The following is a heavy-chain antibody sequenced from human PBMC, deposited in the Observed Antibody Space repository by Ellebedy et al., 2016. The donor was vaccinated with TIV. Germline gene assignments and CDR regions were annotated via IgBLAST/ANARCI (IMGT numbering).Heavy chain of an antibody. D-gene: IGHD3-10*01. J-gene: IGHJ4*02. CDR2: IRGDGGDA. Sequence: PGGSLRLSCAVSGFTLSAHWMHWVRQAPGKGLVWVSRIRGDGGDATYADSVKGRFTISRDNAKNTLYLQMNSLRVEDTAVYYCARDLVLGSGSLDFWGQGTLVTVSS. V-gene: IGHV3-74*01. CDR1: GFTLSAHW. CDR3: ARDLVLGSGSLDF.